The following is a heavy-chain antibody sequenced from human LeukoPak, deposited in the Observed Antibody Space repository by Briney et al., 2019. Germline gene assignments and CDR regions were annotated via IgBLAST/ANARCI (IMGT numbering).Heavy chain of an antibody. J-gene: IGHJ5*02. CDR1: GYTFTGYY. D-gene: IGHD3-16*01. CDR3: ARASFWESPINWFAP. Sequence: GASVKVSCKASGYTFTGYYMHWVRQAPGQGIEWVGWINPKNGGSNYAQKFQGRVTMTRDRSISTAYMELSRLTSDDTAVYYCARASFWESPINWFAPWGQGTLVTVSS. V-gene: IGHV1-2*02. CDR2: INPKNGGS.